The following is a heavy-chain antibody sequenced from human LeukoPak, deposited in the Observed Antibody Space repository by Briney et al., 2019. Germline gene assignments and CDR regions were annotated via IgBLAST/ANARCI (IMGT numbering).Heavy chain of an antibody. CDR3: ASAHYCSSTSCQPQAIDY. V-gene: IGHV1-69*13. J-gene: IGHJ4*02. CDR2: IIPIFGTA. D-gene: IGHD2-2*01. Sequence: EASVKVSCKASGGTFSSYAISWVRQAPGQGLEWMGGIIPIFGTANYAQKFQGRVTITADESTSTAYMELSSLRSEDTAVYYCASAHYCSSTSCQPQAIDYWGQGTLVTVSS. CDR1: GGTFSSYA.